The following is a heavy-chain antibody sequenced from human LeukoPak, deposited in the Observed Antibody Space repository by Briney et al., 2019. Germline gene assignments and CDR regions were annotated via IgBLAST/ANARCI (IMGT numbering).Heavy chain of an antibody. CDR3: ARVTGYRIEDYFDY. V-gene: IGHV4-61*05. CDR2: IYYSGST. J-gene: IGHJ4*02. CDR1: GGSISSSTYY. Sequence: SETLSLTCTVSGGSISSSTYYWSWIRQPPGKGLEWIGYIYYSGSTNYNPSLKSRVTISVETSKNEFSLKLRSVTAADTAVYYCARVTGYRIEDYFDYWGQGTLVTVSS. D-gene: IGHD6-13*01.